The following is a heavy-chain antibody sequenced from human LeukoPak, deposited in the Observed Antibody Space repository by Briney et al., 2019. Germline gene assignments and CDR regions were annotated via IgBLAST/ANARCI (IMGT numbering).Heavy chain of an antibody. J-gene: IGHJ6*02. Sequence: GGSLRLSCAASGFTFSSYWMSWVRQAPGKGLEWVANIKQDGSEKYYVDSVMGRFTISRDNAKNSLYLQMNSLRAEDTAVYYCARDLYYDFWSGYYPPTPYYYYGMDVWGQGTTVTVSS. CDR3: ARDLYYDFWSGYYPPTPYYYYGMDV. V-gene: IGHV3-7*01. CDR1: GFTFSSYW. CDR2: IKQDGSEK. D-gene: IGHD3-3*01.